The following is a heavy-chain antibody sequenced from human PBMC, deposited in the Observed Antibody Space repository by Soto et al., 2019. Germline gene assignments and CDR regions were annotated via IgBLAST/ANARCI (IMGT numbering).Heavy chain of an antibody. CDR1: GFTFSSYS. J-gene: IGHJ6*02. Sequence: PGGSLRLSCAASGFTFSSYSMNWVRQAPGKGLEWVSYISSSSSTIYYADSVKGRFTISRDNAKNSLYLQMNSLRDEDTAVYYCARAGDILTGGLFSRNYYYYYGMDVWGQGTTVTVSS. D-gene: IGHD3-9*01. V-gene: IGHV3-48*02. CDR3: ARAGDILTGGLFSRNYYYYYGMDV. CDR2: ISSSSSTI.